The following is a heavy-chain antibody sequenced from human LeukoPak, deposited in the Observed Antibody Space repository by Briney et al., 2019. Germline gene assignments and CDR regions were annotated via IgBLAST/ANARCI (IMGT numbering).Heavy chain of an antibody. V-gene: IGHV1-69*13. CDR1: GGTFSSYA. CDR2: IIPIFGAV. CDR3: ARALTTVSYYYGMDV. J-gene: IGHJ6*02. D-gene: IGHD4-17*01. Sequence: SVKVSCKASGGTFSSYAISWVRQAPGQGLEWMGGIIPIFGAVNYAQKFQGRVTITADASTTTAYLDLSSLRSEDTAVYYCARALTTVSYYYGMDVWGQGTTVTVSS.